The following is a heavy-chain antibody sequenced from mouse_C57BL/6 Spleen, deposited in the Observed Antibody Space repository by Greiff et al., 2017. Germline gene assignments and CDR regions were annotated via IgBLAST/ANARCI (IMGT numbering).Heavy chain of an antibody. D-gene: IGHD1-1*01. Sequence: EVKLVESGPELVKPGASVKISCKASGYSFTDYNMNWVKQSNGKSLEWIGVINPNYGTTSYNQKFKGKATLTVDQSSSTAYMQLNSLTSEDSAVYYCARGYYYGSSYSWYFDVWGTGTTITVSS. CDR1: GYSFTDYN. J-gene: IGHJ1*03. CDR2: INPNYGTT. CDR3: ARGYYYGSSYSWYFDV. V-gene: IGHV1-39*01.